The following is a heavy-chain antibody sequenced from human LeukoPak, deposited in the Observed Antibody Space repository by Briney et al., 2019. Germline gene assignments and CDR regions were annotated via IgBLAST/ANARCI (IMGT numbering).Heavy chain of an antibody. CDR2: IYYSGST. V-gene: IGHV4-59*01. CDR1: GGSISSYY. D-gene: IGHD6-19*01. Sequence: PSETLSLTCTVSGGSISSYYWSWIRQPPGKGLEWIGYIYYSGSTNYNPSLKSRVTISVDTSKNQFSLKLSSVTAADTAVYYCARGGVYSSGGYRGSNWFDPWGQGTLVTVSS. CDR3: ARGGVYSSGGYRGSNWFDP. J-gene: IGHJ5*02.